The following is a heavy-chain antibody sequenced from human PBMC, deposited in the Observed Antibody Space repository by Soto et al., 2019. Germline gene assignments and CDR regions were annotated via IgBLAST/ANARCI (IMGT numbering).Heavy chain of an antibody. CDR1: GYTFTHYY. CDR2: INPNGGST. CDR3: ATSVNSAMAFDY. D-gene: IGHD5-18*01. J-gene: IGHJ4*02. V-gene: IGHV1-46*01. Sequence: QVQLVQSGAEVKTPGASVKLSCKVSGYTFTHYYIHWVRQAPGQGLEWMGIINPNGGSTTYAQKFRAGVTMTRDTSTSTVYMELSNLRSDDSAVYYCATSVNSAMAFDYWGQGTLVTVSS.